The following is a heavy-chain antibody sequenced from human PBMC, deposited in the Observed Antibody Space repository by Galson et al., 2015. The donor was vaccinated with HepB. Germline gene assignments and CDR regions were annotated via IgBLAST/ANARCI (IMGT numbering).Heavy chain of an antibody. J-gene: IGHJ1*01. Sequence: SVKVSCKASGYTFTSYDISWVRQAPGQGLEWMGWISAYNGNTNYAQKLQGRVTMTTDTSTSTAYMELRSLRSDDTAVYYCASLTMVRGVIEYFQHWGQGTLVTVSS. D-gene: IGHD3-10*01. CDR1: GYTFTSYD. CDR2: ISAYNGNT. V-gene: IGHV1-18*04. CDR3: ASLTMVRGVIEYFQH.